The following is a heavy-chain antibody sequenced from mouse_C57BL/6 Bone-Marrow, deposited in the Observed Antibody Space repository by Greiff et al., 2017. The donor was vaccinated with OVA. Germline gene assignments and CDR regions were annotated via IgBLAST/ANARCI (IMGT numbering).Heavy chain of an antibody. D-gene: IGHD1-1*01. CDR2: ISDGGSYT. CDR3: ARDLTLVAPDY. Sequence: EVQVVESGGGLVKPGGSLKLSCAASGFTFSSYAMSWVRQTPEKRLEWVATISDGGSYTYYPDNVKGRFTISRDNAKNNLYLHMSHLKSEDTAMYYCARDLTLVAPDYWGQGTTLTVSS. V-gene: IGHV5-4*01. CDR1: GFTFSSYA. J-gene: IGHJ2*01.